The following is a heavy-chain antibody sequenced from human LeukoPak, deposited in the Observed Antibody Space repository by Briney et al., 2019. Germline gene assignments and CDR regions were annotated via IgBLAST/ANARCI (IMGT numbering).Heavy chain of an antibody. J-gene: IGHJ4*02. D-gene: IGHD6-6*01. CDR2: ISSSSSYI. CDR3: ARGVIAARPFDY. V-gene: IGHV3-21*01. CDR1: GFTFSSYS. Sequence: GGSLRLSCAASGFTFSSYSMNWVRQAPGKGLEWVSSISSSSSYIYYADSVKGRFTIPRDNAKNSLYLQMNSLRAEDTAVYYCARGVIAARPFDYWGQGTLVTVSS.